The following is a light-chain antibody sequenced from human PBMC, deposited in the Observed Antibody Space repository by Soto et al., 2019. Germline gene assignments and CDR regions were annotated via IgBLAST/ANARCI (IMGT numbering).Light chain of an antibody. V-gene: IGKV1-33*01. CDR2: DAS. Sequence: DIQMTQSPSSLSASVGDRVTITCQASQDISNYLNWYQQKPGKAPKLLIYDASNLETGVPSRCSGSESGTDFTFTISSLQPEDIATYYCQQYDNLPPHMYTFGQGTKLEIK. CDR1: QDISNY. J-gene: IGKJ2*01. CDR3: QQYDNLPPHMYT.